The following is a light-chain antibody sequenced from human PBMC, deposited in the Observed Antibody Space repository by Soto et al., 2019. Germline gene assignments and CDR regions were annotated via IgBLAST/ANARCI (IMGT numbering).Light chain of an antibody. CDR1: SHDVGDYDY. CDR2: EVS. V-gene: IGLV2-14*01. CDR3: SSYRIANPYV. Sequence: QSALTQPASVSGSPGQSITISCTGTSHDVGDYDYVSWYQQHPGKAPKILIYEVSNRPSGVSNRFSGSKSGNTASLTISGLQTEDEADYYCSSYRIANPYVFGTGTKVT. J-gene: IGLJ1*01.